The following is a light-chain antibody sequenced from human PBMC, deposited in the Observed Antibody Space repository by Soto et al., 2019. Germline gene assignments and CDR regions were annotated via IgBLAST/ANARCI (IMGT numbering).Light chain of an antibody. CDR1: QSVSNN. CDR3: QQYNNWPPWT. Sequence: EIVMTQSPATLSVSQGERATLSCRASQSVSNNLAWYQQKHGQAPRLLIYRAATRATDSPARFSGSRSGTEVTLTISSLQSEDVAVYYCQQYNNWPPWTFGQGTKVDIK. CDR2: RAA. J-gene: IGKJ1*01. V-gene: IGKV3-15*01.